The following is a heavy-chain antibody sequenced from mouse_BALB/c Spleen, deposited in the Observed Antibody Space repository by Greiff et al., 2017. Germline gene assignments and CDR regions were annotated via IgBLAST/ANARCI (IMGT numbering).Heavy chain of an antibody. V-gene: IGHV1-5*01. D-gene: IGHD2-14*01. J-gene: IGHJ3*01. CDR1: GYTFTSYW. CDR2: IYPGNSDT. Sequence: EVHLVESGTVLARPGASVKMSCKASGYTFTSYWMHWVKQRPGQGLEWIGAIYPGNSDTSYNQKFKGKAKLNAVTSTSTAYMELSSLTNEDSAVYYCTRRYDRFAYWGQGTLVTVSA. CDR3: TRRYDRFAY.